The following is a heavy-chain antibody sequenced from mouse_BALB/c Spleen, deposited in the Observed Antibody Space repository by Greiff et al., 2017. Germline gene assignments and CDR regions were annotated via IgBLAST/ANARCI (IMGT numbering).Heavy chain of an antibody. V-gene: IGHV1-80*01. CDR2: IYPGDGDT. CDR1: GYAFSSYW. Sequence: QVQLQQSGAELVRPGSSVKISCKASGYAFSSYWMNWVKQRPGQGLEWIGQIYPGDGDTNYNGKFKGKATLTADKSSSTAYMQLSSLTSEDSAVYFCAREGGSEYFDVWGAGTTVTVSS. J-gene: IGHJ1*01. CDR3: AREGGSEYFDV.